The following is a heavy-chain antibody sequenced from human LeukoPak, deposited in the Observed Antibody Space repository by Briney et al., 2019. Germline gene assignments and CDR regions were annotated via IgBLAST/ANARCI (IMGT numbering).Heavy chain of an antibody. D-gene: IGHD3-22*01. Sequence: ASVKVSFKASGYTFTGYYMHWVRQAPGQGLEWMGRINPNSGGTNYAQKFQGRVTMTRDTSISTAYMELSRLRSDDTAVYYCARDLVRITMIVGGHDNWFDPWGQGTLVTVSS. CDR1: GYTFTGYY. CDR2: INPNSGGT. CDR3: ARDLVRITMIVGGHDNWFDP. V-gene: IGHV1-2*06. J-gene: IGHJ5*02.